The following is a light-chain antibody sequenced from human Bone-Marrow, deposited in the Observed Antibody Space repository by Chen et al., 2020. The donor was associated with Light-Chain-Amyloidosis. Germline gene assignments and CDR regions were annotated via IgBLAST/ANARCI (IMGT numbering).Light chain of an antibody. CDR1: KLGDRY. Sequence: SYELTQPPSLSVSPGQTARITCSGEKLGDRYACWYQQKPGQAPVLVIQQDNKRPSGIPERFSGSTSGTTATPTISRVEAGDEADYYCQVWDRSSDRPVFGGGTKLTVL. J-gene: IGLJ3*02. CDR2: QDN. CDR3: QVWDRSSDRPV. V-gene: IGLV3-1*01.